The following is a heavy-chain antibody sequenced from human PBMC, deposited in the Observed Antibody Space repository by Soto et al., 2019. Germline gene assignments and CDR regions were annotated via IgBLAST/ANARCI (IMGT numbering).Heavy chain of an antibody. V-gene: IGHV3-15*01. CDR3: TTDQEVAIFGVVISYYFDY. Sequence: GGSLRLSCAASGFTFSNAWMSWARQAPGKGLEWVGRIKSKTDGGTTDYAAPVKGRFTISRDDSKNTLYLQMNSLKTEDTAVYYCTTDQEVAIFGVVISYYFDYWGQGTLVTVSS. CDR1: GFTFSNAW. CDR2: IKSKTDGGTT. D-gene: IGHD3-3*01. J-gene: IGHJ4*02.